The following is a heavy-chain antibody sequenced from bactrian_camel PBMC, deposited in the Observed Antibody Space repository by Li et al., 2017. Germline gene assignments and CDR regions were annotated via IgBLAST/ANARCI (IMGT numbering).Heavy chain of an antibody. V-gene: IGHV3S63*01. D-gene: IGHD8*01. Sequence: HVQLVESGGGSAQAGGNLRLSCTAIGFTLADSDMGWYRQAPGKEREAVAGMLPGAGSTYYADSVKGRFTISQDDGKNTVYLQMDSLKSEDTAMYYCAADSSVERCIDGLYMDRYKYRGQGTQVTVS. CDR1: GFTLADSD. CDR3: AADSSVERCIDGLYMDRYKY. J-gene: IGHJ4*01. CDR2: MLPGAGST.